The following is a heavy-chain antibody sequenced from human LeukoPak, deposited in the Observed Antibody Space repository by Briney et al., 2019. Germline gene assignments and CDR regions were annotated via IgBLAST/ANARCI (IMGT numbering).Heavy chain of an antibody. CDR3: ARVPVYDWNDGGWFDP. CDR2: INPNSGGT. Sequence: ASVKVSCKASGYTFTGYYMHWVRQAPGQGLEWMGWINPNSGGTNYAQKFQGRVTMTRDTSISTAYMELSRLRSDDTAVYYCARVPVYDWNDGGWFDPWGQGTLVTVSS. CDR1: GYTFTGYY. D-gene: IGHD1-1*01. V-gene: IGHV1-2*02. J-gene: IGHJ5*02.